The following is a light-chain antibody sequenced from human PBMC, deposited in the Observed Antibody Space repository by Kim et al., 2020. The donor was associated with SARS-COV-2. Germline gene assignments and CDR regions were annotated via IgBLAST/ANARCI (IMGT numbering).Light chain of an antibody. J-gene: IGKJ1*01. CDR3: QQYGSSPPWT. CDR2: VAS. CDR1: QSVSSSC. Sequence: EIVLTQSPGTLSLSPGERATLSCRASQSVSSSCLAWYQQKPGQAPRLLIYVASSRATGIPDRFSGSGSGTDFTLTISRLEPEDFAVYYCQQYGSSPPWTFGQGTKVDIK. V-gene: IGKV3-20*01.